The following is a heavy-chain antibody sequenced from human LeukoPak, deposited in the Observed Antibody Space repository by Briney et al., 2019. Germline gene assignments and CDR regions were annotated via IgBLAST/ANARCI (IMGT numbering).Heavy chain of an antibody. CDR2: IKSKTDGGTT. D-gene: IGHD4-17*01. Sequence: KPGGSLRLSCAASGFTFSNAWMRWVRQAPGKGLEWVGRIKSKTDGGTTDYAAPVKGRFTISRDDSKNTLYLQMNSLKTEDTAVYYCTTDDYGDLVFDYWGQGTLVTVSS. CDR1: GFTFSNAW. V-gene: IGHV3-15*01. CDR3: TTDDYGDLVFDY. J-gene: IGHJ4*02.